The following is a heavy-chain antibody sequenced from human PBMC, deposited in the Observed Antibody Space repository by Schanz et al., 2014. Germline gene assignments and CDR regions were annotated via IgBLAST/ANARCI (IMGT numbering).Heavy chain of an antibody. D-gene: IGHD6-13*01. J-gene: IGHJ4*02. CDR2: TRYDGNNK. V-gene: IGHV3-33*01. CDR1: GFTFSRYG. Sequence: QVQLVESGGGVVQPGRSLRLSCAASGFTFSRYGMHWVRQAPGKGLEWVAATRYDGNNKYYVDSVKGRFTTSRDNGKKSMYLQMNSLRAEDTAMYYCARLDSSSWYPRYWGQGTLXTVSS. CDR3: ARLDSSSWYPRY.